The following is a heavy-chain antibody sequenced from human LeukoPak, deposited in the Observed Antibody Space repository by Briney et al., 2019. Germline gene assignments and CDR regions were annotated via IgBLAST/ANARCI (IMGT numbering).Heavy chain of an antibody. D-gene: IGHD3-10*01. Sequence: GRSLRLSCAASGFTFDDYAMHWVRQAPGKGLEWVSGISWNGGSICYADSVKGRFTISRDNAKNSLYLQMNSLRAEDSALYYCAKDRYYGSGREGYYLDYWGQGTLVTVSS. CDR2: ISWNGGSI. J-gene: IGHJ4*02. CDR3: AKDRYYGSGREGYYLDY. V-gene: IGHV3-9*01. CDR1: GFTFDDYA.